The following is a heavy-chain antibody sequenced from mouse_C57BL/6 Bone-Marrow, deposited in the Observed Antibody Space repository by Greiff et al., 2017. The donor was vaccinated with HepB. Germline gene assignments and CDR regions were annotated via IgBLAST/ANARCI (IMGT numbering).Heavy chain of an antibody. CDR2: ISSGGDYL. J-gene: IGHJ2*01. Sequence: EVKLVESGEGLVKPGGSLKLSCAASGFTFSSYALSWVRQTPEKRLEWVAYISSGGDYLYYADTVKGRFTISSDNARNTLYLQMSRLKSEDTAMYYCTRGAYYDGSSHFDYWGQGTTLTVSS. V-gene: IGHV5-9-1*02. CDR3: TRGAYYDGSSHFDY. D-gene: IGHD1-1*01. CDR1: GFTFSSYA.